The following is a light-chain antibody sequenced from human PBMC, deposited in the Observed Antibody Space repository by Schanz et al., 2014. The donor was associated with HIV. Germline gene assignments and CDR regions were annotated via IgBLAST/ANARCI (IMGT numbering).Light chain of an antibody. CDR3: ATWDDSLNNWV. J-gene: IGLJ3*02. CDR2: INN. CDR1: SSNIRSFA. Sequence: QPGLTQPSSASGTPGQRVTISCSGSSSNIRSFAVHWYQHLPGAAPKLLININNQRPSGVPDRFSGSKSGTSASLAISGLQSEDEADYYCATWDDSLNNWVFGGGTKLTVL. V-gene: IGLV1-44*01.